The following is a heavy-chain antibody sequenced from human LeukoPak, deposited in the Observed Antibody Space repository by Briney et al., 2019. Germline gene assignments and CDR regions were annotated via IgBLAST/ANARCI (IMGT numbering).Heavy chain of an antibody. CDR2: ISSRSNYI. J-gene: IGHJ6*03. V-gene: IGHV3-21*01. CDR3: AKDTGYCSTSNCYNYYYMDV. CDR1: GFTLSNYS. D-gene: IGHD2-2*02. Sequence: GGSLRLSCAASGFTLSNYSMNWVRQAPGKGLEWVSCISSRSNYIYNADSVKGRFTISRDNAKNSLYLQMNSLRAEDTAVYSCAKDTGYCSTSNCYNYYYMDVWGKGTTVTLSS.